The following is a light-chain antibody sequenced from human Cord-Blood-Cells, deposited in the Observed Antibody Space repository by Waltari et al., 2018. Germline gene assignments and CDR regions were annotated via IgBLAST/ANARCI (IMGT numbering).Light chain of an antibody. J-gene: IGKJ1*01. CDR2: GAS. V-gene: IGKV3-20*01. Sequence: ELVLTQSPGTLSLSPGERATISCRASQSVSSSYLAWDQQKPGQAPRLLIYGASSRATGIPDRFSGSGSGTDFTLTISRLEPEDFAVYYCQQYGSSPPWTFGQGTKVEIK. CDR1: QSVSSSY. CDR3: QQYGSSPPWT.